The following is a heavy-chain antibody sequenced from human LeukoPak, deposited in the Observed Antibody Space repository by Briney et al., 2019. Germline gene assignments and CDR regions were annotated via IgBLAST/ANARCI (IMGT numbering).Heavy chain of an antibody. CDR1: GGSISSYY. V-gene: IGHV4-59*01. D-gene: IGHD2-21*01. CDR3: ARARFIAPYSWFDP. J-gene: IGHJ5*02. CDR2: IYYSGST. Sequence: PSETLSLTCTVSGGSISSYYWSWIRQPPGKGLEWIGYIYYSGSTNYNPSLKSRVTISVDTSKNQFSLKLSSVTAADTAVYYCARARFIAPYSWFDPWGQGTLVTVSS.